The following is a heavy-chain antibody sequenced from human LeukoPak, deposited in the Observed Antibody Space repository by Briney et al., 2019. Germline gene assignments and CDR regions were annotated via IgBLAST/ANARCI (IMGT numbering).Heavy chain of an antibody. CDR1: GFTFSNAW. V-gene: IGHV3-15*07. CDR2: IKSKTDGGTT. J-gene: IGHJ4*02. D-gene: IGHD4-17*01. CDR3: TTDPDYGDNDNDY. Sequence: TGGSLRLSCAASGFTFSNAWMNWVRQAPGKGLEWVGRIKSKTDGGTTDYAAPVKGRFTISRDDSKNTLYLQMNSVKTEDTAVYYCTTDPDYGDNDNDYWGQGTLVTVPS.